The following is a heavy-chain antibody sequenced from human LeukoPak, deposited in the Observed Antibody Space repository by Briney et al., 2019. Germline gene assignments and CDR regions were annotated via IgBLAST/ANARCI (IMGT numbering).Heavy chain of an antibody. CDR1: GFTFSSYE. CDR2: ISSSGSTI. V-gene: IGHV3-48*03. CDR3: ARSFRVVRGMDV. Sequence: GGSLRLSCAASGFTFSSYEMNWVRQAPGKGLEWVSYISSSGSTIYYADSVKGRFTISRDNAKNTLYLQMNSLRAEDTAVYYCARSFRVVRGMDVWGKGTTVTVSS. D-gene: IGHD3-10*01. J-gene: IGHJ6*03.